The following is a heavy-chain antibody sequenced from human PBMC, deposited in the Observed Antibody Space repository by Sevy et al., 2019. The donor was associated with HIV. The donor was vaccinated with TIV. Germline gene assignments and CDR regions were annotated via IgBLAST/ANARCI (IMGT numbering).Heavy chain of an antibody. J-gene: IGHJ4*02. V-gene: IGHV3-9*01. Sequence: GGSLRLSCTASGFKFDDYAMHCVRQPPGKGLEWVSGITWDGGHTGYADSVKGRFIISRDNTKSSLYLQMNSLRAEDTASYYCAKDLRRGDILTGYLNYWGQGILVTVSS. D-gene: IGHD3-9*01. CDR1: GFKFDDYA. CDR2: ITWDGGHT. CDR3: AKDLRRGDILTGYLNY.